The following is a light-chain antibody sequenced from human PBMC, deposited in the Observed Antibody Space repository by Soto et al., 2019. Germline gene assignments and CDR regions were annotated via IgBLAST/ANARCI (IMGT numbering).Light chain of an antibody. CDR2: GHI. V-gene: IGLV1-40*01. J-gene: IGLJ2*01. Sequence: QSVLTQPPSVSGAPGQRVTISCTGSSSNIGAGYDVHWYQQLPGSAPKLLIYGHINRPSGVPDRFSGSKSGTSASLAITGLQAEDEADYYCQSYDSSLSGSPVVFGGRTKLTVL. CDR1: SSNIGAGYD. CDR3: QSYDSSLSGSPVV.